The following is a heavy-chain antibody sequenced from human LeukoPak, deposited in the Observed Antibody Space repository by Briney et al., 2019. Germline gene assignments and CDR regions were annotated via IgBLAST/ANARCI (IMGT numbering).Heavy chain of an antibody. CDR3: ARGLNYSTTSGRLGY. CDR2: VDRTESA. Sequence: PSETLSLTCDVYGGFFSGYYWNCIRQPPGKGLEWIGGVDRTESANYNPSLKSRVAISVDMSKNQFSLKLSSVTAADTGVYYCARGLNYSTTSGRLGYWGQGPLVTVSS. D-gene: IGHD1-26*01. CDR1: GGFFSGYY. J-gene: IGHJ4*02. V-gene: IGHV4-34*01.